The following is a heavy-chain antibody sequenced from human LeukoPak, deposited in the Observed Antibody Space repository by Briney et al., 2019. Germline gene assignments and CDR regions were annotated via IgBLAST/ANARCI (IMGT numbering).Heavy chain of an antibody. J-gene: IGHJ4*02. Sequence: PSETLSLTCAVYGGSFSGYYWSWIRQPPGKGLEWIGEINHSGSTNYNPSLTSRVTISVDTSKNQFSLTLSSVTAADTAVYFCARCGYDSSGVSFDYWGEGTLVTVSS. CDR1: GGSFSGYY. CDR2: INHSGST. CDR3: ARCGYDSSGVSFDY. D-gene: IGHD3-22*01. V-gene: IGHV4-34*01.